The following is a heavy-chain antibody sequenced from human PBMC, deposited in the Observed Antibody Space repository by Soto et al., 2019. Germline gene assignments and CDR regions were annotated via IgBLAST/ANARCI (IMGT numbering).Heavy chain of an antibody. CDR2: IYYSGST. D-gene: IGHD3-22*01. V-gene: IGHV4-38-2*01. CDR1: GYSISSAYY. CDR3: ARGGDTYYYDSSGYLFDY. J-gene: IGHJ4*02. Sequence: PSETLSLTCAVSGYSISSAYYWGWIRQPPGKGLEWIGYIYYSGSTNYNPSLKSRVTISVDTSKNQFSLKLSSVTAADTAVYYCARGGDTYYYDSSGYLFDYWGQGTLVTVSS.